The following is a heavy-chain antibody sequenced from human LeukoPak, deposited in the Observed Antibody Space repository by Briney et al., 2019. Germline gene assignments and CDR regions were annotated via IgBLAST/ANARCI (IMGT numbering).Heavy chain of an antibody. V-gene: IGHV3-33*01. D-gene: IGHD5-12*01. CDR2: IWYDGSNK. CDR1: GFTFGSYV. J-gene: IGHJ4*02. CDR3: ARDLGGYSGYDDYFDY. Sequence: GGSLRLSCAASGFTFGSYVMHWVRQAPGKGLEWVAVIWYDGSNKYYADSVKGRFTISRDNSKSTLYLQMNSLRAEDTAVYYCARDLGGYSGYDDYFDYWGQGTLVTVSS.